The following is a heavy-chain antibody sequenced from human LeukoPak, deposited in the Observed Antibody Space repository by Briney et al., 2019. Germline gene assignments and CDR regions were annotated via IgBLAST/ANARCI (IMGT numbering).Heavy chain of an antibody. D-gene: IGHD6-19*01. CDR1: GFTFSSSS. V-gene: IGHV3-21*01. CDR3: ARSIAVAGRAFDY. J-gene: IGHJ4*02. Sequence: GGSLRLSCAASGFTFSSSSMSWVRQAPGKGLEWVSAITGSGSNTYYADSVKGRFTISRDNAKNSLYLQMNSLRAEDTAVYYCARSIAVAGRAFDYWGQGTLVTVSS. CDR2: ITGSGSNT.